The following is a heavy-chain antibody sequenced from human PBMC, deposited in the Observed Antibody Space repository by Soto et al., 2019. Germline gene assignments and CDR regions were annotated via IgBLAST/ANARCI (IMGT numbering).Heavy chain of an antibody. J-gene: IGHJ6*02. CDR3: ARDQTGITVYYYYGMDV. Sequence: ASVKVSCKASGYTFTSYYMHWVRQAPGRGLEWMGIINPSGGSTSYAQKFQGRVTMTRDTSTSTVYMELSSLRSEDTAVYYCARDQTGITVYYYYGMDVWGQGTTVTVSS. D-gene: IGHD7-27*01. CDR2: INPSGGST. CDR1: GYTFTSYY. V-gene: IGHV1-46*01.